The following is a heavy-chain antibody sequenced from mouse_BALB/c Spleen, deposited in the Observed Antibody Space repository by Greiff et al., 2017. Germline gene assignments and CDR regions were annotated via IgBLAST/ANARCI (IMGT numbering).Heavy chain of an antibody. CDR2: INPSNGGT. V-gene: IGHV1S81*02. Sequence: QVQLQQSGAELVKPGASVKLSCKASGYTFTSYYMYWVKQRPGQGLEWIGEINPSNGGTNFNEKFKSKATLTVDKSSSTAYMQLSSLTSEDSAVYYCTRRAMITTEVSYYFDYWGQGTTLTVSS. CDR3: TRRAMITTEVSYYFDY. CDR1: GYTFTSYY. J-gene: IGHJ2*01. D-gene: IGHD2-4*01.